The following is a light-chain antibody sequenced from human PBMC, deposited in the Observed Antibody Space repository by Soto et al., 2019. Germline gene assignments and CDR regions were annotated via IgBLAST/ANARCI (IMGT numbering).Light chain of an antibody. V-gene: IGKV3-20*01. CDR1: QSVSSSY. CDR3: HQYGGSPTWT. CDR2: GAS. J-gene: IGKJ1*01. Sequence: EIVLTQYPGTLSLSPGERATLSCRASQSVSSSYLAWYQQKPGQAPRLLMYGASSRATGIPDRFSGSGSGTDFSLTISRLEPEYFAVYYCHQYGGSPTWTFGQGPKVENK.